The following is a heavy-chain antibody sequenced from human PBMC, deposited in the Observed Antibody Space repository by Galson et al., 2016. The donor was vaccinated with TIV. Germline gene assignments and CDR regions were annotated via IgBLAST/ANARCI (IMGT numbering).Heavy chain of an antibody. CDR1: VYTFTSFD. CDR3: ARGHYYDTSGYSFDF. J-gene: IGHJ4*02. CDR2: MSPANGNT. Sequence: SVKVSCKASVYTFTSFDISWIRQAPGQGLEWMGWMSPANGNTGYAQKFRGRITMTRHPSTTTVYMELSGLTSEDTAVYYCARGHYYDTSGYSFDFWGQGTLVTVSS. V-gene: IGHV1-8*01. D-gene: IGHD3-22*01.